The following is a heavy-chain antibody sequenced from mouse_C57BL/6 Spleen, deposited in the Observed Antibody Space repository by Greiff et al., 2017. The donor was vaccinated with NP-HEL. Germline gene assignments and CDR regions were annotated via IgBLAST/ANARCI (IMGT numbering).Heavy chain of an antibody. Sequence: VQLQQPGAELVRPGTSVKLSCKASGYTFTSYWMHWVKQRPGQGLEWIGVIDPSDSYPNYNQKFKGKATLTVDTSSSTAYMQLSSLTSEDSAVYYCARREGYGPVGFDYWGQGTTLTYSS. CDR1: GYTFTSYW. CDR3: ARREGYGPVGFDY. V-gene: IGHV1-59*01. D-gene: IGHD1-2*01. CDR2: IDPSDSYP. J-gene: IGHJ2*01.